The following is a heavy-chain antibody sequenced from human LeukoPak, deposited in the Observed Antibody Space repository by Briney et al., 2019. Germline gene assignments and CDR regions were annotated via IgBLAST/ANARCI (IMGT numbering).Heavy chain of an antibody. D-gene: IGHD2-21*02. CDR2: IYPGNSDT. CDR3: ARRAYCSGDCMRHYSSYYCMDV. Sequence: GESLKISSKGSGYSFSTYWIGFLRPMPGKRLELIGIIYPGNSDTRYTPSFQCHFTISTDKSILTAYLQWSSLKASDTAMCCCARRAYCSGDCMRHYSSYYCMDVWGQGTTVTVS. CDR1: GYSFSTYW. J-gene: IGHJ6*02. V-gene: IGHV5-51*01.